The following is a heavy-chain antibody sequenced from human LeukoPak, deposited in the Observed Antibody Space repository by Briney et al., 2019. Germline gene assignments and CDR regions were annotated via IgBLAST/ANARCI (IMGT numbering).Heavy chain of an antibody. Sequence: PGGSLRLSCAASGFIFSTYAMHWFRQAPGKGLEYVSAISSNGGSTYYANSVKGRFTISRDNSKNTLYLQMGSLRAEDMAVYYCARRGSYYGDSMDCWGQGTLVTVSS. CDR3: ARRGSYYGDSMDC. V-gene: IGHV3-64*01. J-gene: IGHJ4*02. CDR1: GFIFSTYA. D-gene: IGHD1-26*01. CDR2: ISSNGGST.